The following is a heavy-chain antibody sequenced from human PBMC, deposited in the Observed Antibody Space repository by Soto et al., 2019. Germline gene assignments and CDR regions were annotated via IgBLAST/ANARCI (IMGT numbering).Heavy chain of an antibody. CDR1: GGTFSSYA. V-gene: IGHV1-69*13. D-gene: IGHD2-2*01. CDR2: IIPIFGTA. J-gene: IGHJ6*02. Sequence: GASVKVSCKASGGTFSSYAISWVRQAPGQGLEWMGGIIPIFGTANYAQKFQGRVTITADESTSTAYMELSSLRSEDTAVYYCARVRGDIVVVPAAMGDYYYYGMDVWGQGTTVTVSS. CDR3: ARVRGDIVVVPAAMGDYYYYGMDV.